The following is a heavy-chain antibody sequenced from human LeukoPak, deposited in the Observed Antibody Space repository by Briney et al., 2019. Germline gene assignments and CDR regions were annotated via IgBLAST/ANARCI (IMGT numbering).Heavy chain of an antibody. CDR1: GFTFSSYG. CDR2: ISGSGGST. J-gene: IGHJ5*02. D-gene: IGHD5-18*01. CDR3: AKDLLYSYGPNWFDP. Sequence: GGTLRLSCAASGFTFSSYGMSWVRQAPGKGLEWVSAISGSGGSTCYADSVKGRFTISRDNSKNTLYLQMNSLRAEDTAVYYCAKDLLYSYGPNWFDPWGQGTLVTVSS. V-gene: IGHV3-23*01.